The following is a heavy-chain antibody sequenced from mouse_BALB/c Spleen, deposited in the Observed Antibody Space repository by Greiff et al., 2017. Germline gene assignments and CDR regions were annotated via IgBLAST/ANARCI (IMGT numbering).Heavy chain of an antibody. Sequence: QVQLQQSGPGLVAPSQSLSITCTVSGFSLTSYGVHWVRQPPGKGLEWLGVIWAGGSTNYNSALMSRLSISKDNSKSQVFLKMNSLQTDDTAMYYCARVSYYGNYYAMDYWGQGTSVTVSS. CDR2: IWAGGST. CDR3: ARVSYYGNYYAMDY. J-gene: IGHJ4*01. V-gene: IGHV2-9*02. CDR1: GFSLTSYG. D-gene: IGHD2-1*01.